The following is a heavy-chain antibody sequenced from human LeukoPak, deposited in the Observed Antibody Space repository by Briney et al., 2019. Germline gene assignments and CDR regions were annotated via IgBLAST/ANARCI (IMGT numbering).Heavy chain of an antibody. CDR2: IYHSGST. D-gene: IGHD3-10*01. CDR1: GGSISSGGYS. Sequence: SETLSLTCAVSGGSISSGGYSWSWIWQPPGKGLEWIGYIYHSGSTYYNPSLKSRVTISVDRSKNQFSLNLSSVTAADTAVYYCARTVTTITMVRGVIMDYFDYWGQGTLVTVSS. CDR3: ARTVTTITMVRGVIMDYFDY. J-gene: IGHJ4*02. V-gene: IGHV4-30-2*01.